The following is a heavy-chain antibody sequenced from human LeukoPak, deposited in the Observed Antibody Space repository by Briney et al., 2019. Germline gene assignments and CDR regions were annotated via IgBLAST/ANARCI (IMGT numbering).Heavy chain of an antibody. CDR3: ARGQSGTPTLYYYYYMDV. D-gene: IGHD1-7*01. Sequence: GGSLRLSCAASGFTFSSYWMSWVRQAPGKGLEWVANIKQDGSEKYYADSVKGRFTISRDNAKNSLYLQMNSLRAEDTAVYYCARGQSGTPTLYYYYYMDVWGKGTTVTVSS. J-gene: IGHJ6*03. V-gene: IGHV3-7*01. CDR1: GFTFSSYW. CDR2: IKQDGSEK.